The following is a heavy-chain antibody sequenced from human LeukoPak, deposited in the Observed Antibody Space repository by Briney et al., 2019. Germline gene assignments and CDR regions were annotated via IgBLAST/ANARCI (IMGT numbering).Heavy chain of an antibody. CDR2: INPNSGGT. CDR1: GYTFTSYG. CDR3: ARGGFMYYYDSGAGVDP. V-gene: IGHV1-2*02. D-gene: IGHD3-22*01. J-gene: IGHJ5*02. Sequence: GASVKVSCKASGYTFTSYGIIWVRQAPGQGLEWMGWINPNSGGTNYAQKFQGRVTMTRDTSISTGYMELSRLRSDDTAVYYCARGGFMYYYDSGAGVDPWGQGTQVTVSS.